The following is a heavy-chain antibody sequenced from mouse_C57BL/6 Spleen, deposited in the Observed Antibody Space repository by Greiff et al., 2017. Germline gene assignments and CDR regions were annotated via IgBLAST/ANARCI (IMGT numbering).Heavy chain of an antibody. Sequence: QVQLQQSGAELVRPGTSVKVSCKASGYAFTNYLIEWVKQRPGQGLEWIGVINPGSGGTNYNEKFKGKATLTADKSSSTAYMQLSSLTSKDSAVYFCARQSLSNWDYWGQGTTLTVSS. CDR2: INPGSGGT. CDR3: ARQSLSNWDY. J-gene: IGHJ2*01. V-gene: IGHV1-54*01. CDR1: GYAFTNYL. D-gene: IGHD4-1*01.